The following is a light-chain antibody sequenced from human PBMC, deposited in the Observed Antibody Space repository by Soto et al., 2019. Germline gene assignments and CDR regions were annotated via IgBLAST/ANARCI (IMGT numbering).Light chain of an antibody. CDR1: QSITKY. V-gene: IGKV1-39*01. Sequence: DIQMAQSPSSLSASVGDRVTIACRASQSITKYVNWFQQKPGKAPKLLIYATSSLQSGVSSRFSGSGSGTDFTLTISSLQPEDFATYYCQQSYSAPLTCGGGTTVDIK. CDR3: QQSYSAPLT. CDR2: ATS. J-gene: IGKJ4*01.